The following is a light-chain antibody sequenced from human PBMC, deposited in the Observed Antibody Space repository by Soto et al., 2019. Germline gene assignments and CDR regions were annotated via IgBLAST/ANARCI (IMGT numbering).Light chain of an antibody. CDR1: QSISGTF. CDR2: GAS. J-gene: IGKJ1*01. V-gene: IGKV3-20*01. Sequence: EIVLTQSPGTLSLSPGERATLSCRASQSISGTFFAWYQQKPGQAPRPLIYGASRRAVGVPDRFSGSGSGTEFTLTISRLEPDDFAVYYCQQYESSRTFGQGTKVEIK. CDR3: QQYESSRT.